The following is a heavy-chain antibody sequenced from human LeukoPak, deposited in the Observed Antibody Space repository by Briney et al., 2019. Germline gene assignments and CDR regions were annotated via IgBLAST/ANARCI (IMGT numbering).Heavy chain of an antibody. J-gene: IGHJ6*03. V-gene: IGHV1-69*05. CDR3: ARTVTTLRNPRHSYYYYMDV. Sequence: GASVKVSCKASGGTFSSYASSWVRQAPGQGLEWMGGIIPIFGTANYAQKFQGRVTITTDESTSTAYMELSSLRSEDTAVYYCARTVTTLRNPRHSYYYYMDVWGKGTTVTVSS. CDR1: GGTFSSYA. CDR2: IIPIFGTA. D-gene: IGHD4-17*01.